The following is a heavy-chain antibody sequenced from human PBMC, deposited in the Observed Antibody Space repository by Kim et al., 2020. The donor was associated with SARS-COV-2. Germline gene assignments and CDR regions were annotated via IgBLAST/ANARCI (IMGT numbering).Heavy chain of an antibody. D-gene: IGHD6-6*01. Sequence: GGSLRLSCTASGFTFGDYAMSWVRQAPGKGLEWVGFIRSKAYGGTTEYAASVKGRFTISRDDSKSIAYLQMNSLKTEDTAVYYCVYSSSKYYFDYWGQGTLVTVSS. V-gene: IGHV3-49*04. CDR2: IRSKAYGGTT. CDR1: GFTFGDYA. J-gene: IGHJ4*02. CDR3: VYSSSKYYFDY.